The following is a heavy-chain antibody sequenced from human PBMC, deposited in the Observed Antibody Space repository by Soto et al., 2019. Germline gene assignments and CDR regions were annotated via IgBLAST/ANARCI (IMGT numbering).Heavy chain of an antibody. J-gene: IGHJ4*02. V-gene: IGHV4-59*08. CDR3: ARQVGGWAPWYFDY. CDR2: IYYSGST. CDR1: GGSISSYY. D-gene: IGHD6-19*01. Sequence: SSETLSHTCTVSGGSISSYYWSWIRQPPGKGLEWIGYIYYSGSTNYNPSLKSRVTISVDTSKNQFSLKLSSVTAADTAVYYCARQVGGWAPWYFDYWGQGTLVTVSS.